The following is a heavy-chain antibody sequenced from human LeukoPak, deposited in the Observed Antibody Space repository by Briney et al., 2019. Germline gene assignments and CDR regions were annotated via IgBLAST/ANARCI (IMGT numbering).Heavy chain of an antibody. CDR3: ARGGVYYDFWSGYHHAFDI. CDR1: GYSFSGYY. V-gene: IGHV1-2*02. CDR2: INPNSGGT. Sequence: ASVKVSCKASGYSFSGYYIHWVRQAPGQGLEWMGWINPNSGGTKYAQKFQGRVTMTRDTSISTAYMELSRLRSEDTAVYYCARGGVYYDFWSGYHHAFDIWGQGTMVTVSS. J-gene: IGHJ3*02. D-gene: IGHD3-3*01.